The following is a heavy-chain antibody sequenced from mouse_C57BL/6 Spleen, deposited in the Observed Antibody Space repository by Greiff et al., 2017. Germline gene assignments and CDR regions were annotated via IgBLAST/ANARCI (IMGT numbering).Heavy chain of an antibody. CDR3: ARGDSSGYVFFDY. J-gene: IGHJ2*01. Sequence: VQLQQSGPELVKPGASVKIPCKASGYTFTDYNMDWVKQSHGKSLEWIGDINPNNGGTIYNQKFKGKATLTVDKSSSTAYMELRSLTSEDTAVYYCARGDSSGYVFFDYWGQGTTLTVSS. CDR1: GYTFTDYN. V-gene: IGHV1-18*01. CDR2: INPNNGGT. D-gene: IGHD3-2*02.